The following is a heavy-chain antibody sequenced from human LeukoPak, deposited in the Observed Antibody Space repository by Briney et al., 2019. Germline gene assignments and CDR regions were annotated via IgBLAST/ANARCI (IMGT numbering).Heavy chain of an antibody. CDR2: IWYDGSNK. Sequence: GRSLRLSCAASGFTFSSYGMHWVRQAPGKGLEWVAVIWYDGSNKYYADSVKGRFTISRDNSKNTLYLQMNSLRAEDTAVYYCAKDQGLRYFDLDYWGQGTLVTVSS. CDR3: AKDQGLRYFDLDY. J-gene: IGHJ4*02. D-gene: IGHD3-9*01. V-gene: IGHV3-33*06. CDR1: GFTFSSYG.